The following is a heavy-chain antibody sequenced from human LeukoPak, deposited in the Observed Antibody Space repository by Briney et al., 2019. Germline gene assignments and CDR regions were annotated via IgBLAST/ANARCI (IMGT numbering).Heavy chain of an antibody. D-gene: IGHD3-3*01. CDR1: GFTFSSYA. CDR2: ISGSGGST. V-gene: IGHV3-23*01. Sequence: PGGSLRLSCAASGFTFSSYAMSWVRQAPGKGLEWVSAISGSGGSTYYADSVKGRFTISRDNSKNTLCLQMNSLRAEDTAVYYCAKDSAALDDFWSGYRIHFDYWGQGTLVTVSS. CDR3: AKDSAALDDFWSGYRIHFDY. J-gene: IGHJ4*02.